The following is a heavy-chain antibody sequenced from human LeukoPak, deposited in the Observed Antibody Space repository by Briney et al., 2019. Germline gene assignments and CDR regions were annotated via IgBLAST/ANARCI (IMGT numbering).Heavy chain of an antibody. D-gene: IGHD4-23*01. CDR2: VYSSGST. J-gene: IGHJ3*02. CDR3: ARGRWPRGSFDI. Sequence: PSETLSLTCSVSGGSISGYYWSWIRQPPGKGLEWIGYVYSSGSTKYNPSLQSRLTISVDTSKNQFSLKLSSVTAADTAVYYCARGRWPRGSFDIWGQGTMVTVSS. V-gene: IGHV4-59*12. CDR1: GGSISGYY.